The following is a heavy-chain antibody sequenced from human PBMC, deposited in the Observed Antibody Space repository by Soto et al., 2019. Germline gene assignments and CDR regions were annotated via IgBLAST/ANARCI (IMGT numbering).Heavy chain of an antibody. D-gene: IGHD3-3*01. CDR3: ARGPTYYDFWSGYYNNNYMDV. CDR2: MNPNSGNT. Sequence: ASVKVSCKASGYTFTSYDINWVRQATGQGLEWMGWMNPNSGNTGYAQKFQGRVTMTRNTSISTAYMELSSLRSEDTAVYYCARGPTYYDFWSGYYNNNYMDVWGKGTTVTVSS. V-gene: IGHV1-8*01. J-gene: IGHJ6*03. CDR1: GYTFTSYD.